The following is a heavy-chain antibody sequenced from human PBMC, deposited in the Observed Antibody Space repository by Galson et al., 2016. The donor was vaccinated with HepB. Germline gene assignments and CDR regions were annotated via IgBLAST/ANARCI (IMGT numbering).Heavy chain of an antibody. J-gene: IGHJ4*02. D-gene: IGHD4-17*01. Sequence: SLRLSCAASGFIFSSYGMHWVRQAPGKGLEWVSVISKDGRIKNYAESEKGRFTISRDNSKNTLYLQMNTLRVEDTAVYYCASGTTMTPDYFDYWGQGTLVTVSS. V-gene: IGHV3-30*03. CDR2: ISKDGRIK. CDR1: GFIFSSYG. CDR3: ASGTTMTPDYFDY.